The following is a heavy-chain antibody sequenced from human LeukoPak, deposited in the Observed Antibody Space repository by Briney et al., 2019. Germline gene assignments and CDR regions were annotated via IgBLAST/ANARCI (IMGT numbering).Heavy chain of an antibody. CDR1: GFTFSNYV. V-gene: IGHV3-23*01. CDR2: IGGSGDST. D-gene: IGHD3-22*01. CDR3: AKDEDYYDY. J-gene: IGHJ4*02. Sequence: PGGSLRLSCAASGFTFSNYVMSWVRQAPGKGLEWVSGIGGSGDSTYYADSVKGRFTISRDNSKNTVYLQMNSLRAEDTAVYYCAKDEDYYDYWGQGTLVTVSS.